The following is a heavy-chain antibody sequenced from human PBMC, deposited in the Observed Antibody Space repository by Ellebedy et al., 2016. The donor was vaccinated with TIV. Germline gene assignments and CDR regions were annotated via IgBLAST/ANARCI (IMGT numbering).Heavy chain of an antibody. CDR1: GLTFSSHA. J-gene: IGHJ3*02. CDR3: AKDQVAGDGRWVFDM. D-gene: IGHD5-24*01. CDR2: ITESGCNT. Sequence: GESLKISCAASGLTFSSHAMSWVRQAPGKGLEWVSSITESGCNTYYSDSVKGRFTISRDNSKNTLYLHRNSLRAEDTATYYCAKDQVAGDGRWVFDMWGQGTKVTVSS. V-gene: IGHV3-23*01.